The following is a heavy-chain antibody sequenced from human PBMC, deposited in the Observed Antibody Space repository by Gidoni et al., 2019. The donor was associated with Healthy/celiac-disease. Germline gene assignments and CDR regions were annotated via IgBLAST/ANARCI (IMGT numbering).Heavy chain of an antibody. D-gene: IGHD2-2*01. CDR1: GYTFTGYY. CDR3: ARDASEYCSSTSCPGGYYYYGMDV. V-gene: IGHV1-2*02. CDR2: INPNSGGT. J-gene: IGHJ6*02. Sequence: QVQLVQSGAEVKKPGASVKVSCKASGYTFTGYYLHWVRPAPGQGLEWMGWINPNSGGTNYAQKVQGRVTMTRDTSISTAYMELSRLRSDDTAVYYCARDASEYCSSTSCPGGYYYYGMDVWGQGTTVTVSS.